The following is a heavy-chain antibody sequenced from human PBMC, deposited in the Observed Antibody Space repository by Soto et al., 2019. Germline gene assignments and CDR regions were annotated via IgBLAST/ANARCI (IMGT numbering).Heavy chain of an antibody. V-gene: IGHV4-59*01. CDR3: ARASYGSGSPTSEFDY. CDR1: GGSIRSYC. CDR2: IYYSGST. J-gene: IGHJ4*02. Sequence: SETLSLTCTVSGGSIRSYCWTWIRQPPGKGLEWIGYIYYSGSTNYNPSLKSRVTISVDTSKNQFSLKLSSVTAADTAVYYCARASYGSGSPTSEFDYWGQGTLVTVSP. D-gene: IGHD3-10*01.